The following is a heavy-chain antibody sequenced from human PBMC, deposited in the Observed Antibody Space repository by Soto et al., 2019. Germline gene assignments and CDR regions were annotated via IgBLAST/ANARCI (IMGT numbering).Heavy chain of an antibody. CDR1: GFTFSNAW. V-gene: IGHV3-11*01. Sequence: PGGSLRLSCAVSGFTFSNAWMSWVRQAPGKGLEWVSYISSTGRTIYYADSVKGRFTVSRDNAQNSLSLKLNSLRVEDTAVYYCARSYSSGWEFDYWGQGTQVTVSS. J-gene: IGHJ4*02. D-gene: IGHD6-19*01. CDR3: ARSYSSGWEFDY. CDR2: ISSTGRTI.